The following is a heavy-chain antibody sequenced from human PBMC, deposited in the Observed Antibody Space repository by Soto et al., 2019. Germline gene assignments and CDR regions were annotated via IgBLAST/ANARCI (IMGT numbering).Heavy chain of an antibody. CDR3: ARGRNYGGSGYFFEHYIDY. CDR1: GVSVTTENHY. J-gene: IGHJ4*02. Sequence: SETLSLTCTVSGVSVTTENHYWSWIRQSPGKGLEWIGYVHYSGSTNYHPSLKGRVLTSIDTSKRQFSLELRSVTAADTAVYFCARGRNYGGSGYFFEHYIDYWGLGTPVTVSS. V-gene: IGHV4-61*01. D-gene: IGHD3-22*01. CDR2: VHYSGST.